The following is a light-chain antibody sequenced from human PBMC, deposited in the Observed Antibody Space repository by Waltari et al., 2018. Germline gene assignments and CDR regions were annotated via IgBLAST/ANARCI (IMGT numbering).Light chain of an antibody. CDR2: KAS. CDR3: QQYETYLWT. J-gene: IGKJ1*01. CDR1: QSVSSW. Sequence: DIQMTQSPSTLSASVGDRVTITCRASQSVSSWLAWYQQKPGKAPKLLIYKASTLASGVPSRFSGSGSGTEFTLTISSLQPDDFAAYYCQQYETYLWTFGQGTKVEI. V-gene: IGKV1-5*03.